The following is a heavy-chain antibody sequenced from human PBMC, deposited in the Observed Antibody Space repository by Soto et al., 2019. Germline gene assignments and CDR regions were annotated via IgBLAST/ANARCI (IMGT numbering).Heavy chain of an antibody. CDR1: GYTFTSYY. CDR2: INPSGGST. CDR3: ARCLGWKLELLGHDAFDI. V-gene: IGHV1-46*01. Sequence: ASVKVSCKASGYTFTSYYMHWVRQAPGQGLEWMGIINPSGGSTSYAQKFKGRVTMTRDTSTSTVYMELSSLRSEDTAVYYCARCLGWKLELLGHDAFDIWGQGTMVTVSS. J-gene: IGHJ3*02. D-gene: IGHD1-7*01.